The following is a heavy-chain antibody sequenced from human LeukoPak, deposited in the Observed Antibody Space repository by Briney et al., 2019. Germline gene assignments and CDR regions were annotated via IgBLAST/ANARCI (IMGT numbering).Heavy chain of an antibody. CDR1: RASISIYY. J-gene: IGHJ4*02. D-gene: IGHD4-17*01. CDR2: IYYSGST. V-gene: IGHV4-59*01. CDR3: ARGSDFGDY. Sequence: SETLSLTCTVSRASISIYYWSWIRQPPGKGLEWIGYIYYSGSTIYNPSPKGRVTMSVDTSKNQFSLRLSSVTAADTAVYYCARGSDFGDYWGQGTLVTVSS.